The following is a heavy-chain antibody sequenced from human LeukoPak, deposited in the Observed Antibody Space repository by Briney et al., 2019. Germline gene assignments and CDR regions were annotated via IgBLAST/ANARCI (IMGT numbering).Heavy chain of an antibody. D-gene: IGHD4-17*01. V-gene: IGHV1-69*05. CDR2: IMPLFGTA. CDR3: ARDVHGDYGSGWFDP. J-gene: IGHJ5*02. CDR1: GGTFNNSA. Sequence: SVKVSCKASGGTFNNSAISWVPQAPGQGLEWLGGIMPLFGTAGYAQKFQGRVTITKDESTRTVYLELTSLTSDDTAVYYCARDVHGDYGSGWFDPWGQGTLVSVSS.